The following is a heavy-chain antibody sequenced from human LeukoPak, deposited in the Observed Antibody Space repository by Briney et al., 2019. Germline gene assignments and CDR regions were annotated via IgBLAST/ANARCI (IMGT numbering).Heavy chain of an antibody. CDR1: GGSISSSSYY. J-gene: IGHJ1*01. Sequence: SETLSLTCTVSGGSISSSSYYWGWIRQPPGKGLEWIGSIYYSGSTYYNPSLKSRVTISVDTSKNQFSLKLSSVTAADTAVYYCARHVDSSSWYEYFQHWGQGTLVTVSS. CDR2: IYYSGST. D-gene: IGHD6-13*01. CDR3: ARHVDSSSWYEYFQH. V-gene: IGHV4-39*07.